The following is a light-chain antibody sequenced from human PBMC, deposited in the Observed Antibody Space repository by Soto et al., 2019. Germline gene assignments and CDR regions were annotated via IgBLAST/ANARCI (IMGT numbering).Light chain of an antibody. J-gene: IGLJ2*01. CDR3: SSYPSNTVL. CDR1: SNDIGVYNY. CDR2: DVS. Sequence: QSVLTQPASVSGSPGQSITLSCSGTSNDIGVYNYVSWYQQHPGKAAKLIIYDVSNRASGVSNRFSGSKSGNTASLTISGLQAEDEADYYCSSYPSNTVLFGGGTKVTV. V-gene: IGLV2-14*03.